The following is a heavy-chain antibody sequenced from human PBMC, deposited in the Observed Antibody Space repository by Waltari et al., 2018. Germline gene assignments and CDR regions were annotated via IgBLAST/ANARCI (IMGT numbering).Heavy chain of an antibody. CDR2: IYYSGST. J-gene: IGHJ4*02. CDR1: GGSISSHY. Sequence: QVQLQESGPGLVKPSETLSLTCTVSGGSISSHYWSWIRQPPGKGLEWIGYIYYSGSTHYNPSLESRVTRSVDTSKNQFSLKLSAVTAADTAVYYWARETGTLFDYWGQGTLVTVSS. CDR3: ARETGTLFDY. V-gene: IGHV4-59*11. D-gene: IGHD3-9*01.